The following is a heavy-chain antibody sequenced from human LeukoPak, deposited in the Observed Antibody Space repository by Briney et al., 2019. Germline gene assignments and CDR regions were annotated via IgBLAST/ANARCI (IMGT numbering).Heavy chain of an antibody. Sequence: GGSLRLSCAASGFTFSSYSMNWVRQAPGKGLEWVSSISSSSSYIYYADSVKGRFTSSRDNAKNSLYLQMNSLRAEDTAVYYCARVRSQFGTDAFDIWGQGTMVTVSS. J-gene: IGHJ3*02. CDR2: ISSSSSYI. V-gene: IGHV3-21*01. D-gene: IGHD3-10*01. CDR1: GFTFSSYS. CDR3: ARVRSQFGTDAFDI.